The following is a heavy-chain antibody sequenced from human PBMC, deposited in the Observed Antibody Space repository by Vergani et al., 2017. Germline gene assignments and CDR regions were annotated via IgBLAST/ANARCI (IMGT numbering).Heavy chain of an antibody. V-gene: IGHV1-69*06. CDR3: ATDLGGGDFGY. Sequence: QVQLVQSGAEVKKPGSSVKVSCKASGGTFSSYAISWVRQAPGQGLEWMGGIIPIFGTAIYAQKFQGRVTMTEDTSTDTAYMELSSLRSEDTAVYYCATDLGGGDFGYWGQGTLVTVSS. CDR1: GGTFSSYA. D-gene: IGHD2-21*01. CDR2: IIPIFGTA. J-gene: IGHJ4*02.